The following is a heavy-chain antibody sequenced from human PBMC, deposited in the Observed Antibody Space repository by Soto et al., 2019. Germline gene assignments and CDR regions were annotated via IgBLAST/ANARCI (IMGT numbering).Heavy chain of an antibody. V-gene: IGHV3-21*01. CDR3: TRDYDFWSVYPAAGGMDV. J-gene: IGHJ6*02. CDR2: ISSSSSYV. CDR1: GFTFSSFS. D-gene: IGHD3-3*01. Sequence: EVQLVESGGGLVKPGGSLRLSCAASGFTFSSFSMNWVRQGPGKGLEWVSAISSSSSYVYYADSVKGRFTISRDNAKNSLDLQMNRLRAEDTAVYCCTRDYDFWSVYPAAGGMDVLGQGNPGPVS.